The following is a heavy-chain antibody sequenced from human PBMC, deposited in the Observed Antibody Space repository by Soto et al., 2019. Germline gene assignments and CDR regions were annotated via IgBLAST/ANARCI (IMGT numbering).Heavy chain of an antibody. V-gene: IGHV3-11*06. CDR3: ARVRRPGIAVAGTAFDI. CDR1: GFTFSDYY. D-gene: IGHD6-19*01. J-gene: IGHJ3*02. Sequence: GGSLRLSCAASGFTFSDYYMSWIRQAPGKGLEWVSYISSSSSYTNYADSVKGRFTISRDNAKNSLYLQMNSLRAEDTAVYYCARVRRPGIAVAGTAFDIWGQGTMVTVSS. CDR2: ISSSSSYT.